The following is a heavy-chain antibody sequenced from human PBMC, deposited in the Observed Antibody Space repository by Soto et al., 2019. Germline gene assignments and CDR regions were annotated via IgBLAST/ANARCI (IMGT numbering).Heavy chain of an antibody. Sequence: PGGSLRLSCAASGFTFNIYWMHWVRQAPGKGLVWVSRINSDASSTNYADSVKGRFTISRDNAKNTLYLQMNSLRVEDTALYYCARGARSGSYPYYYYAMDVWGQGTTVTVSS. CDR2: INSDASST. CDR3: ARGARSGSYPYYYYAMDV. CDR1: GFTFNIYW. V-gene: IGHV3-74*01. D-gene: IGHD1-26*01. J-gene: IGHJ6*02.